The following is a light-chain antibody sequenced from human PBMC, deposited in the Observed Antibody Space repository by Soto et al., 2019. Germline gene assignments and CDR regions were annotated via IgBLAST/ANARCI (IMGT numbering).Light chain of an antibody. CDR3: HQRHCWPRT. CDR1: QYVNTI. Sequence: VLTQSPATLSSFPGDRVTLSCRASQYVNTILAWFHHRPGQAPRLLIYQTSIRSAGIPARFIASGTGTGLTFTISDVQPEDCEVYYCHQRHCWPRTFGQGTEVYIK. J-gene: IGKJ1*01. CDR2: QTS. V-gene: IGKV3-11*01.